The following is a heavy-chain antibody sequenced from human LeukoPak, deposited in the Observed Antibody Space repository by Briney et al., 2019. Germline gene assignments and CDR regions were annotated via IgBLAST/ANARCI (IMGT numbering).Heavy chain of an antibody. CDR3: ARSRWRWVIDY. J-gene: IGHJ4*02. V-gene: IGHV4-39*01. CDR1: GGSISSSSYY. CDR2: IYYSGST. D-gene: IGHD4-23*01. Sequence: PSETLSLTCTVSGGSISSSSYYWGWIRQPPGKGLEWIGSIYYSGSTYYNPSLKSRVTISVDTSKNQFSLKLSSLTATDTAVYYCARSRWRWVIDYWGQGTLVTVSS.